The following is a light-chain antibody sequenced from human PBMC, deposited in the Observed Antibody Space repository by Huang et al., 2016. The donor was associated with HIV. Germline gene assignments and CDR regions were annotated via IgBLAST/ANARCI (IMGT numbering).Light chain of an antibody. CDR1: QSVSSN. CDR3: QQYNNWPPLT. CDR2: GAS. V-gene: IGKV3-15*01. J-gene: IGKJ4*01. Sequence: EIVMTQSPATLSVSPGERATLSCRASQSVSSNLAWYQQKPGQAPTLLILGASTRATGIPARFSGSGSGTEFTLTISSLQSEDFAVYYCQQYNNWPPLTFGGGTKVEIK.